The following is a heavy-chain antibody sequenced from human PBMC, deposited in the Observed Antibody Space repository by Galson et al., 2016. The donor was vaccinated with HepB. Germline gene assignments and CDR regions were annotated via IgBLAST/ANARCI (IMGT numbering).Heavy chain of an antibody. CDR2: ISTSSTTI. CDR1: GFTFSDYY. D-gene: IGHD3-10*01. CDR3: ARARTYYYGSGWYDY. V-gene: IGHV3-11*04. J-gene: IGHJ4*02. Sequence: SLRLSCAASGFTFSDYYMSWIRQAPGKGLEWISYISTSSTTIYYADSVKGRFTISRDNAKVYLQMNSLRAEDTAVYYCARARTYYYGSGWYDYWGQGTLVTVSS.